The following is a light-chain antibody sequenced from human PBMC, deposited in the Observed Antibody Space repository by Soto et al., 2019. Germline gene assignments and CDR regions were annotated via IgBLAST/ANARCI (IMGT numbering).Light chain of an antibody. V-gene: IGKV3D-7*01. Sequence: PGERVTLSCRASQSVSSSYLTWYQQKPGQAPRLLIYGASTRATSIPARFSRSGSGTDFTLTISSQQPEDFAVYYCQQDYNLPPFGPGTKMDIK. CDR3: QQDYNLPP. CDR1: QSVSSSY. J-gene: IGKJ3*01. CDR2: GAS.